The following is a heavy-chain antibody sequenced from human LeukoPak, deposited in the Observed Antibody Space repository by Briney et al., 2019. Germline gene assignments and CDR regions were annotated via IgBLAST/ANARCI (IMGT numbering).Heavy chain of an antibody. Sequence: GGSLRLSCAASGFTFSSYAMSWVRQAPGKGLEWVSAISGSGGSTYYADSVKGRFTISRDNSKNTLYLQMNSLRAEDTAVYYCARGDGSGYSNYYYYYGMDVWGQGTTVTVSS. J-gene: IGHJ6*02. CDR3: ARGDGSGYSNYYYYYGMDV. D-gene: IGHD3-22*01. CDR2: ISGSGGST. CDR1: GFTFSSYA. V-gene: IGHV3-23*01.